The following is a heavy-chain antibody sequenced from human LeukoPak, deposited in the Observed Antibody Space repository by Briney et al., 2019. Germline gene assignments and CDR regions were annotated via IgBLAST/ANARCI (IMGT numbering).Heavy chain of an antibody. D-gene: IGHD2-2*01. J-gene: IGHJ4*02. CDR1: GYTFTSYA. Sequence: ASVKVSCKASGYTFTSYAMHWVRQAPGQRLEWMGWINAGNGNTKYSQKFQGRVTITADESTSTAYMELSSLRSEDTAVYYCARDRRVPDCSSTSCYPHHFDYWGQGTLVTVSS. V-gene: IGHV1-3*01. CDR2: INAGNGNT. CDR3: ARDRRVPDCSSTSCYPHHFDY.